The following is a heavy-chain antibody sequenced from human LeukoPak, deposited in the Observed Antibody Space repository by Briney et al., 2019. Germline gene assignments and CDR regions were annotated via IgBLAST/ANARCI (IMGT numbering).Heavy chain of an antibody. CDR2: INHSGST. D-gene: IGHD5-24*01. Sequence: SETLSLTCAVYGGSFSGYYWSWIRQPPGKGLEWIGEINHSGSTNYNPSLKSRVTISVDTSKNQFPLKLSSVTAADTAVYYCARGWKRWLQPRRDAFDIWGQGTMVTVSS. CDR1: GGSFSGYY. V-gene: IGHV4-34*01. CDR3: ARGWKRWLQPRRDAFDI. J-gene: IGHJ3*02.